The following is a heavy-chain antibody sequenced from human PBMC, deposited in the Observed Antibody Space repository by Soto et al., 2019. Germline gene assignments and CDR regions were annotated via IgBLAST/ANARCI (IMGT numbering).Heavy chain of an antibody. D-gene: IGHD2-15*01. J-gene: IGHJ3*02. Sequence: ASVKVSCKXSGYTFTSYAMHWVRQAPGQRLEWMGWINAGNGNTKYSQKFQGRVTITRDTSASTAYMELSSLRSEDTAVYYCARVPEGIVVVVAAGAFDIWGQGTMVTV. CDR2: INAGNGNT. CDR1: GYTFTSYA. V-gene: IGHV1-3*01. CDR3: ARVPEGIVVVVAAGAFDI.